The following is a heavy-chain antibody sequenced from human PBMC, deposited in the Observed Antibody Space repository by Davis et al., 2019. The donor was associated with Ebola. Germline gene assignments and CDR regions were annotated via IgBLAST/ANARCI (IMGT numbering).Heavy chain of an antibody. CDR2: MNPNSGNT. CDR1: GYTFTSYG. CDR3: ARGRIVVVPALNWFDP. Sequence: ASVKVSCKASGYTFTSYGISWVRQAPGQGLEWMGWMNPNSGNTGYAQKFQGRVTMTRNTSISTAYMELSSLRSEETAVYYCARGRIVVVPALNWFDPWGQGTLVTVSS. V-gene: IGHV1-8*02. J-gene: IGHJ5*02. D-gene: IGHD2-2*01.